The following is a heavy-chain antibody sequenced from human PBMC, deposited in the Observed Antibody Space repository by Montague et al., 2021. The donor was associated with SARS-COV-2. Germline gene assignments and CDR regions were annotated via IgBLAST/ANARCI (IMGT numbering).Heavy chain of an antibody. J-gene: IGHJ6*02. CDR3: ARDPLIITIVRVDNYYYHGIDV. V-gene: IGHV4-31*03. CDR1: GDSISSGAYY. CDR2: IYYSGST. Sequence: TLSLTCTVSGDSISSGAYYWSWIRQHPGKGLEWIGYIYYSGSTYYNPSLKSRVTISVDTSKNQFSLQLSSVTAADTAVYYCARDPLIITIVRVDNYYYHGIDVWGQGTTVTVSS. D-gene: IGHD3-3*01.